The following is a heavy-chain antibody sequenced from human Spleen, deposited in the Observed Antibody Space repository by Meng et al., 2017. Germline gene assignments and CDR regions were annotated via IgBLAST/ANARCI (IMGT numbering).Heavy chain of an antibody. Sequence: QVQLHRLGPVLVQPSPHRPLSCRIFCSSVSGGPCYLRWIRQPPVKGLKWIGYIYYTGSTNYDPSFNSRVTISVATSKNQFSLKLSSVTAAYTAVYFCARCFGVAAAGYFDYWGQGILVTVSS. CDR3: ARCFGVAAAGYFDY. J-gene: IGHJ4*02. D-gene: IGHD6-13*01. CDR1: CSSVSGGPCY. V-gene: IGHV4-61*01. CDR2: IYYTGST.